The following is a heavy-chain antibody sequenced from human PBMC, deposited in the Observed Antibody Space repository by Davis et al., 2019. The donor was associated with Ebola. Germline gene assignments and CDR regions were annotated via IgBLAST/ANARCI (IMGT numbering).Heavy chain of an antibody. CDR3: ARGSRRYSSTLRINWFDP. D-gene: IGHD6-13*01. CDR2: IKQDGSEK. V-gene: IGHV3-7*01. J-gene: IGHJ5*02. CDR1: GFTFSSYG. Sequence: GESLKISCAASGFTFSSYGMHWVRQAPGKGLEWVANIKQDGSEKFYVDSVKGRFTMSRDNAKNSLHLQMNSLRVEDTAVYYCARGSRRYSSTLRINWFDPWGQGTLVTVSS.